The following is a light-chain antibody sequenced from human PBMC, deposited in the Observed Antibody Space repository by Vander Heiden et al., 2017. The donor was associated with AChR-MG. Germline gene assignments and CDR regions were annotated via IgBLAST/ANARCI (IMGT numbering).Light chain of an antibody. J-gene: IGKJ4*01. Sequence: EVVLTQSPATLSLSPGERATLSCRASQSISIHLAWYQQKPGQAPRLLIYDASNRATGIPARFSGSGSGTDFTLTISSLEPEDFAVYYCQQRRNWPPLTFGGGTKVEIK. CDR2: DAS. CDR1: QSISIH. V-gene: IGKV3-11*01. CDR3: QQRRNWPPLT.